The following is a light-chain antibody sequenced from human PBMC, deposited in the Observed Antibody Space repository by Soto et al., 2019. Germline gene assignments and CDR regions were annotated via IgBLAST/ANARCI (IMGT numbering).Light chain of an antibody. CDR1: QSISSY. J-gene: IGKJ3*01. Sequence: DIPMTQSPSSLSASVGDRVTITCRASQSISSYLNWYQKKPGKAPKLLIYAASSLQSGVPSRVRGSAAGTDFTLTISSLQPEDFATYNCQQSYSTPGFCPGTKVHI. CDR2: AAS. CDR3: QQSYSTPG. V-gene: IGKV1-39*01.